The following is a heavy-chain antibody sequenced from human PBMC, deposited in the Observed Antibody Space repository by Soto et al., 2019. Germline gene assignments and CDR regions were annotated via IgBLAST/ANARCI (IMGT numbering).Heavy chain of an antibody. D-gene: IGHD3-10*01. J-gene: IGHJ6*02. CDR1: GYTFTAYY. V-gene: IGHV1-2*02. CDR2: INPKFGDT. CDR3: ARNMDYYYGPGSGNGHGV. Sequence: QLHLVQSGAVVKEPGDSVRVSCEASGYTFTAYYIHWVRQAPGQGLEWMGWINPKFGDTTYAQDFQGRLTLTRDMSISTVYMDLSRLTSDDTAIYYCARNMDYYYGPGSGNGHGVWGQGTTVNVFS.